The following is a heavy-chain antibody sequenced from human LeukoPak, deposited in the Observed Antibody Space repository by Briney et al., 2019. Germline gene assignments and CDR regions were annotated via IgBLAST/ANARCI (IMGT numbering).Heavy chain of an antibody. Sequence: GGSLRLSCAASGFTFSSYTMSWVRQAPGKGLEWVSGISGNGGNTYYADSVKGRFTISRDNSKNTQYLQMNSLRAEDTAVYHCAKHYYNSSSRPYYFDNWGQGTLVTVSS. CDR3: AKHYYNSSSRPYYFDN. J-gene: IGHJ4*02. V-gene: IGHV3-23*01. CDR1: GFTFSSYT. CDR2: ISGNGGNT. D-gene: IGHD3-22*01.